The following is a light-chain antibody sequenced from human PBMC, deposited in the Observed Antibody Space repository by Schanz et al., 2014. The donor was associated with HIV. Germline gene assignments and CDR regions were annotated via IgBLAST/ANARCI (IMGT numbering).Light chain of an antibody. J-gene: IGLJ3*02. Sequence: QSALTQPPSASGSPGQSVTISCTGTSIDVGAYNLVSWYQHHPGKAPKLMIFEVTKRPSGVPDRFSGSKSGNTASLTVSGLQGEDEADYYCSSYISGNTWVFGGGTKVTVL. V-gene: IGLV2-8*01. CDR1: SIDVGAYNL. CDR3: SSYISGNTWV. CDR2: EVT.